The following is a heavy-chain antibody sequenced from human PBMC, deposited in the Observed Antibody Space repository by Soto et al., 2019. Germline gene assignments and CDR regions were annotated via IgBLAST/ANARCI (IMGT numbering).Heavy chain of an antibody. V-gene: IGHV4-59*01. Sequence: SETLSLTCTFSCGSISSYYWSWIRQPPGKGLEWIGYIYYSGSTNYNPSLKSRVTISVDTSKNQFSLKLSSVTAADTAVYYCAREYDSSGFPRPYFDYWGQGTLVTVSS. J-gene: IGHJ4*02. CDR3: AREYDSSGFPRPYFDY. D-gene: IGHD3-22*01. CDR1: CGSISSYY. CDR2: IYYSGST.